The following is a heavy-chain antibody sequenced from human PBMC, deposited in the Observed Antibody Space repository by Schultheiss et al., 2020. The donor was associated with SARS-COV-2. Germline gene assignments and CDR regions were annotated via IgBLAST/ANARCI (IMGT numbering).Heavy chain of an antibody. D-gene: IGHD3-10*01. J-gene: IGHJ4*02. Sequence: GSLRLSCAASGFTFSTYGMHWVRQAPGKGLEWVAVIWYDGSNKYYADSVKGRFTISRDNSKNTLYLQMNSLRAEDTAVYYCARDSGVTPFDYWGQGTLVTVSS. CDR2: IWYDGSNK. CDR3: ARDSGVTPFDY. V-gene: IGHV3-33*01. CDR1: GFTFSTYG.